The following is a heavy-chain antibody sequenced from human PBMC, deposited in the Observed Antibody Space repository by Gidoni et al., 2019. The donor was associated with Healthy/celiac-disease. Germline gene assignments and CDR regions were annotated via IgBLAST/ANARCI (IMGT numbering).Heavy chain of an antibody. V-gene: IGHV4-61*02. J-gene: IGHJ4*02. CDR3: ASARDGYKNGGFDY. D-gene: IGHD5-12*01. CDR2: IYTSGST. CDR1: GGALSSGSYY. Sequence: QVQLQESGPGLVKHSPTLSLTCTVSGGALSSGSYYWSWIRQPAWKGLEWIGRIYTSGSTNYNPSLKSRVTISVDTSKNQFSLKLSSVTAADTAVYYCASARDGYKNGGFDYWGQGTLVTVSS.